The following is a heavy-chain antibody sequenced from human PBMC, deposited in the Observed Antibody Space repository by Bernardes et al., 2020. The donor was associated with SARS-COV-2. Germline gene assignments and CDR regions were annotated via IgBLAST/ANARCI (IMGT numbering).Heavy chain of an antibody. J-gene: IGHJ4*02. CDR1: VFTFSSYW. D-gene: IGHD1-26*01. CDR2: INRDGSIS. Sequence: GSLRLSCAATVFTFSSYWMHWVRPAPGKGLVWVARINRDGSISTYADSVKGRFTISRDNAKNTYLQMSSLRAEDTAVYYCAREPTTGEFDYWGQGTLVTVSS. V-gene: IGHV3-74*01. CDR3: AREPTTGEFDY.